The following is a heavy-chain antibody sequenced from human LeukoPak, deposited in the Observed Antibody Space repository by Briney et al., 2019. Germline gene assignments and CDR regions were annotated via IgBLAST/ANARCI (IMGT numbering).Heavy chain of an antibody. V-gene: IGHV4-4*07. CDR3: ARGIAARHTLYYFDY. CDR1: GGSISSYY. D-gene: IGHD6-6*01. CDR2: IYTSGST. J-gene: IGHJ4*02. Sequence: SETLSLTCTVSGGSISSYYWSWIRQPAGKGLEWIGRIYTSGSTNYNPSLKSRVTMSVDTSKNQFSLKLSSVTAADTAVYYCARGIAARHTLYYFDYWGQGTLVTVSS.